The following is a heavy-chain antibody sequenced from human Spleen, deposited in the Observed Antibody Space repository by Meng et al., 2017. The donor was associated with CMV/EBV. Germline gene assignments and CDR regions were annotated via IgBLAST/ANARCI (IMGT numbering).Heavy chain of an antibody. CDR1: GGSISSSSYY. V-gene: IGHV4-39*07. CDR2: IYYSGST. CDR3: ARDRNYGMDV. J-gene: IGHJ6*02. Sequence: SETLSLTCTVSGGSISSSSYYWGWIRQPPGKGLEWIGSIYYSGSTYYNPPLKSRVTISVDTSKNEFSLKLSSLTAADTAVYYCARDRNYGMDVWGQGTTVTVSS.